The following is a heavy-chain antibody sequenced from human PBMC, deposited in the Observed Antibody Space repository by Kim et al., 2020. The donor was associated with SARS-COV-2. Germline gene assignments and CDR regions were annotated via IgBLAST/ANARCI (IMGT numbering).Heavy chain of an antibody. V-gene: IGHV3-30*07. CDR3: GREYSSSSGRVFDY. D-gene: IGHD3-22*01. J-gene: IGHJ4*02. Sequence: YADSRKGQFTTSRNNANDTLYLQMGSLRAEDTAVYFCGREYSSSSGRVFDYWGQGTLVTVSS.